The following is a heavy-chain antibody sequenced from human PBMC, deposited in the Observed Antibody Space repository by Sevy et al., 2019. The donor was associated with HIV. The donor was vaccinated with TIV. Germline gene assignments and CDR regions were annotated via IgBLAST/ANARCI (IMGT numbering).Heavy chain of an antibody. CDR2: ISWNSGRV. D-gene: IGHD3-22*01. Sequence: GGSLRLSCAAPGFTFDDYAMHWVRQTPGRGLEWVSGISWNSGRVGYADSVKGRFTISRDNAKNSLYLQMNSLRVEDTALYFCAKDITMIVVADVHFDYWGQGTLVTVSS. J-gene: IGHJ4*02. CDR3: AKDITMIVVADVHFDY. V-gene: IGHV3-9*01. CDR1: GFTFDDYA.